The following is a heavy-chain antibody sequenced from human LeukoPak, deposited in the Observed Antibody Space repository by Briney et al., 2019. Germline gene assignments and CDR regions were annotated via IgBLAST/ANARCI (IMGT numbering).Heavy chain of an antibody. CDR1: GFTFDDYA. D-gene: IGHD3-22*01. CDR2: ISWNSGSI. CDR3: AKDSYYYDSSGYYAE. Sequence: GGSLRPSCAASGFTFDDYAVHWVRQAPGKGLEWVSGISWNSGSIGYADSVKGRFTISRDNAKNSLYLQMNSLRAEDTALYYCAKDSYYYDSSGYYAEWGQGTLVTVSS. J-gene: IGHJ4*02. V-gene: IGHV3-9*01.